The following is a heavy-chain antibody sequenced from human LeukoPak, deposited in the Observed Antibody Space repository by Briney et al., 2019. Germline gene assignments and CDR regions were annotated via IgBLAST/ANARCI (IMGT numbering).Heavy chain of an antibody. J-gene: IGHJ4*02. Sequence: PGGSLRLSCAASGFTFSSYGMSWVRQAPGKGLEWVSTSTGSGGGTFYADSVKGRFTISRGNSKNTLYLQMSSLRAEDTAVYFCAKDHLGPYYFDSWGQGILVTVSS. CDR1: GFTFSSYG. V-gene: IGHV3-23*01. CDR3: AKDHLGPYYFDS. D-gene: IGHD7-27*01. CDR2: STGSGGGT.